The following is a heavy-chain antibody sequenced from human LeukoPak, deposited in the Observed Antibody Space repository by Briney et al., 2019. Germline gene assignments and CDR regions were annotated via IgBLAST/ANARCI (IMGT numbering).Heavy chain of an antibody. V-gene: IGHV4-31*03. Sequence: SETLSLTCTVSGGSISSGGYYWSWIRQHPGKGLEWIGYIYHSGSTYYSPSLKSRVTISVDTSNNHVSLKMNSVTAADTAVYYCARTAAAFYYYGMDVWGQGTTVTISS. CDR2: IYHSGST. CDR1: GGSISSGGYY. J-gene: IGHJ6*02. D-gene: IGHD2-2*01. CDR3: ARTAAAFYYYGMDV.